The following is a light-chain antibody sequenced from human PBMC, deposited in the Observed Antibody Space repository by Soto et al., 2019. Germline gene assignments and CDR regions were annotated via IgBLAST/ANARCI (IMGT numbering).Light chain of an antibody. CDR2: GAS. J-gene: IGKJ4*01. CDR1: QIVRSTY. Sequence: EIVLTQSPGTLSLSPGEGATLSCRASQIVRSTYLAWFQQKPGQAPRLLIYGASTRATGIPDRFSGSGSGTDSTLTISGLEPKDFALYYCQQYDITPPNTFGGGTKVEV. CDR3: QQYDITPPNT. V-gene: IGKV3-20*01.